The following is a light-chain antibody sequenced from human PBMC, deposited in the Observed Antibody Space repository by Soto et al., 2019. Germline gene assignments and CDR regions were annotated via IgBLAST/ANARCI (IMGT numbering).Light chain of an antibody. CDR3: QQFSSYPLT. CDR2: DAS. V-gene: IGKV3-20*01. CDR1: QTVRNNY. Sequence: IVLTQSPGTLSLSPGERATLSCRASQTVRNNYLAWYQQKPGQAPRLLIYDASSRATGIPDRFSGGGSGTDFTLTISRLEPEDFAVYYCQQFSSYPLTLGGGTKVDIK. J-gene: IGKJ4*01.